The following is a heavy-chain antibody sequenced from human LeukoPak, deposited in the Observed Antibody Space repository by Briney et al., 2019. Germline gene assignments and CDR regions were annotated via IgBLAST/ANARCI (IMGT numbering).Heavy chain of an antibody. CDR1: GFTFSSYA. Sequence: GGSLRLSCAASGFTFSSYAIHWVRQAPGKGLEWVAVISYDGCNKYYVDSVKGRFAISRDNSKNTLYLQMNSLRAEDTAMYYCAKGPLTRGLYYFDYWGQGTLVTVSS. CDR3: AKGPLTRGLYYFDY. V-gene: IGHV3-30*18. D-gene: IGHD2-2*01. CDR2: ISYDGCNK. J-gene: IGHJ4*02.